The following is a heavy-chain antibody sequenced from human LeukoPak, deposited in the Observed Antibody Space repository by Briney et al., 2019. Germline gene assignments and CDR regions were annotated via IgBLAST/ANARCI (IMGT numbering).Heavy chain of an antibody. CDR2: INPNSGGT. J-gene: IGHJ4*02. CDR1: GYTFTDYY. CDR3: ARTYGDYLLDYFDY. D-gene: IGHD4-17*01. V-gene: IGHV1-2*02. Sequence: ASVKVSCKASGYTFTDYYIHWVRQAPGQGLEWIGWINPNSGGTNYAQKFQGRVTMTRDTSISTAYMELSRLRSDDTAVFYCARTYGDYLLDYFDYWGQGTLVAVSS.